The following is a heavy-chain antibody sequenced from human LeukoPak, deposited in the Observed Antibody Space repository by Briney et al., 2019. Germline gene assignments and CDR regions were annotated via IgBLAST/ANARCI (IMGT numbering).Heavy chain of an antibody. CDR1: GFTFSSYG. D-gene: IGHD5-18*01. CDR3: ARDPGYNYGFDY. CDR2: IRYDGSNK. V-gene: IGHV3-30*02. J-gene: IGHJ4*02. Sequence: GGSLRLSCAASGFTFSSYGMHWVRQAPGKGLEWVAFIRYDGSNKYYADSVKGRFTISRDNSKNTLYLQMNSLRAEDTAVYYCARDPGYNYGFDYWGQGTLVTVSS.